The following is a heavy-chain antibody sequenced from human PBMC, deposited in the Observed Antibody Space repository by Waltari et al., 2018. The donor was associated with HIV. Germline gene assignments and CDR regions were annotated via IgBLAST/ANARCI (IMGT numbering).Heavy chain of an antibody. V-gene: IGHV3-23*01. Sequence: EVQLLESGGGLVQPGGSLRLSCAASGYIFSTSAMNWVRQAPGKGLEWVSVITGSGGRTYYAESVKGRFTISRDKSKNTLYLQMNSLRAEDTAIYYCAKERVAGYYYYGMDVWGQGTTVTVSS. J-gene: IGHJ6*02. CDR3: AKERVAGYYYYGMDV. D-gene: IGHD6-19*01. CDR2: ITGSGGRT. CDR1: GYIFSTSA.